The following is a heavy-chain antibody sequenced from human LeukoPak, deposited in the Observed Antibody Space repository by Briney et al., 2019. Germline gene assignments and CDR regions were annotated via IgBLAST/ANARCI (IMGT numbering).Heavy chain of an antibody. J-gene: IGHJ4*02. CDR3: ARDRGVTSSRGKDFDY. Sequence: ASVKVSCKASGYTFTSYYMHWVRQAPGQGLEWMGIINPSGGSTSYAQKFQGRVTMTRDTSTSTVYMELSSLRSEDTAVYYCARDRGVTSSRGKDFDYWGQGTLVTVSS. V-gene: IGHV1-46*01. D-gene: IGHD4-17*01. CDR2: INPSGGST. CDR1: GYTFTSYY.